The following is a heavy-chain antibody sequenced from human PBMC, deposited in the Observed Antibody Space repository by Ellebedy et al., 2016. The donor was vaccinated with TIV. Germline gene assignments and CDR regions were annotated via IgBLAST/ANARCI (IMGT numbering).Heavy chain of an antibody. Sequence: MPSETLSLTCAVSGDSISSSNWWGWIRQPPGKGLEWIGFIYYSGITYYNPSLKSRVSMSVDTSQTQFSLQLSSVTAVDTAIYYCARTFYSSGYDHVLDVWGQGTMVTVSS. V-gene: IGHV4-28*01. J-gene: IGHJ3*01. CDR1: GDSISSSNW. CDR2: IYYSGIT. D-gene: IGHD3-22*01. CDR3: ARTFYSSGYDHVLDV.